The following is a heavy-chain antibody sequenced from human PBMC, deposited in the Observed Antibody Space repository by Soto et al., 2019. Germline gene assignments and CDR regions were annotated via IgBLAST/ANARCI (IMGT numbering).Heavy chain of an antibody. CDR2: IYTTGSA. V-gene: IGHV4-4*07. D-gene: IGHD3-9*01. Sequence: SETLSLTCAVSGVSIKTYYWSWIRKPAGKGLEWIGRIYTTGSANHNPSLKSRVTMSVDTSKNQVSLKLTSVTAADAGVYYCARDDYYDSNNWFDPWGQGILVTVSS. CDR3: ARDDYYDSNNWFDP. CDR1: GVSIKTYY. J-gene: IGHJ5*02.